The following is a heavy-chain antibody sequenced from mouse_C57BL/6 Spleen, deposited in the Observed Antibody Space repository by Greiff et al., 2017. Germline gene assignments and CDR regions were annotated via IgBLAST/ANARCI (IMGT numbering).Heavy chain of an antibody. CDR1: GFNIKDYY. V-gene: IGHV14-1*01. J-gene: IGHJ4*01. D-gene: IGHD1-1*01. CDR3: TTGGYYGYYAMDY. CDR2: IDPEDGDT. Sequence: VQLQQSGAELVRPGASVKLSCTASGFNIKDYYMHWVKQRPEQGLEWIGRIDPEDGDTEYAPKFQGKATMTADTSSNTAYLQLSSLTSEDTAVYYGTTGGYYGYYAMDYWGQGTSVTVSS.